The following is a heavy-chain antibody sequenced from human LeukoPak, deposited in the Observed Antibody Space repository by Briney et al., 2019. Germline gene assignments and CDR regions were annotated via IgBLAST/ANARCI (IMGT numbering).Heavy chain of an antibody. V-gene: IGHV3-11*04. J-gene: IGHJ5*02. CDR3: VRVPNWKYGWFAA. CDR2: ISSRGTTT. Sequence: GGSLRLSCLASGFTFRDYYMTWIRQVPGKGLEWISFISSRGTTTDYADSVKGRFTISRDNAKNSLYRQMNSLRAEDTAVYYCVRVPNWKYGWFAAWGEGRLVTVS. CDR1: GFTFRDYY. D-gene: IGHD1-7*01.